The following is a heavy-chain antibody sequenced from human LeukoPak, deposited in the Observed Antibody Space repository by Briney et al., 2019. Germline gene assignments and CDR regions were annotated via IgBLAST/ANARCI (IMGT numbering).Heavy chain of an antibody. D-gene: IGHD2-15*01. V-gene: IGHV3-21*01. CDR1: GFTFRTYS. Sequence: PGGSLRPSCVASGFTFRTYSMNWVRQAPGKGLEWVSSISSNSSYIYYAPSLKGRFTISRDNARNSVFLQMNNLRVDDTAVYYCASPRYCSGGTCYGWAYWGQGTLVTVSS. CDR2: ISSNSSYI. J-gene: IGHJ4*02. CDR3: ASPRYCSGGTCYGWAY.